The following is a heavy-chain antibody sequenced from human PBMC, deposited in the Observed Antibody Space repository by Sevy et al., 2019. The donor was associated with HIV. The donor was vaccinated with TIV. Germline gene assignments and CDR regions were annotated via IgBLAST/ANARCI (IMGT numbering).Heavy chain of an antibody. Sequence: GGSLRLSCAASGFTFSDYYMSWIRQAPGKGLEWVSYISGGGSTIYYADSVKGRFTISRDNAKNSLYLQMNSLRAEDTADYYCARVLGGGASYFHYWGQGTLVTVSS. D-gene: IGHD2-15*01. CDR1: GFTFSDYY. V-gene: IGHV3-11*01. CDR3: ARVLGGGASYFHY. J-gene: IGHJ4*02. CDR2: ISGGGSTI.